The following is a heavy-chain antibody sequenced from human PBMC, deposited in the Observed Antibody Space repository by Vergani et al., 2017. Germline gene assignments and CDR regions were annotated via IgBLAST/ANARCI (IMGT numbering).Heavy chain of an antibody. J-gene: IGHJ6*02. CDR3: ARGTSTQPQSGSGSSYYYYYGMDV. D-gene: IGHD3-10*01. CDR2: ISAYNGNT. CDR1: GYTFTSSG. Sequence: QVQLVQSGAEVKKPGASVKVSCKASGYTFTSSGISWVRQAPGQGLEWMGWISAYNGNTNYAQKLQGRVTMTTDTSASTAYMELRSLRSDDTAVYYCARGTSTQPQSGSGSSYYYYYGMDVWGQGTTVTVSS. V-gene: IGHV1-18*01.